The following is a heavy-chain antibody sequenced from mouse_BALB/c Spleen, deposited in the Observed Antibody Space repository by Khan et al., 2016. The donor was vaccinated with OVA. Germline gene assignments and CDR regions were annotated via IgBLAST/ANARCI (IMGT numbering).Heavy chain of an antibody. D-gene: IGHD2-14*01. CDR3: ARVGYNGTMDC. J-gene: IGHJ4*01. V-gene: IGHV9-3-1*01. CDR1: GFTFTNYG. CDR2: INTYTGEP. Sequence: QIQLVQSGPELKKPGETVQISCKASGFTFTNYGMNWVKQAPGKGLKWMGWINTYTGEPTFADDFKGRFAFSSETSSSTAYLQINSLKNEDTAAYVCARVGYNGTMDCWGQGTSVTVSS.